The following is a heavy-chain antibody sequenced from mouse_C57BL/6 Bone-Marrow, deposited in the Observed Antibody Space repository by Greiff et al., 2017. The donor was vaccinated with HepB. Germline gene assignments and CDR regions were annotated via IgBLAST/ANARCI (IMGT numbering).Heavy chain of an antibody. J-gene: IGHJ3*01. D-gene: IGHD4-1*01. CDR3: ARELGRGAY. CDR1: GYTFTSYW. Sequence: VKLQQPGAELVKPGASVKLSCKASGYTFTSYWMHWVKQRPGQGLEWIGMIHPNSGSTNYNEKFKSKATLTVDKSSSTDYMQLSSLTSEDSAVYYCARELGRGAYWGQGTLVTVSA. CDR2: IHPNSGST. V-gene: IGHV1-64*01.